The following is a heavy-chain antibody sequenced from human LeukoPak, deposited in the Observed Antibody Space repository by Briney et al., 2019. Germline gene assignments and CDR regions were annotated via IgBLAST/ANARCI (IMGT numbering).Heavy chain of an antibody. V-gene: IGHV3-7*01. CDR2: IKQDGSEK. D-gene: IGHD3-3*01. CDR1: GYTFSSYW. J-gene: IGHJ6*03. CDR3: ASGAYDFWSGYNYYYMDV. Sequence: GGSLRLFCAASGYTFSSYWMSCVRQAPGKGLEWVANIKQDGSEKYYVDSVKGRFTISRDNAKNSLYLQMNSLRAEDTAVYYCASGAYDFWSGYNYYYMDVWGKGTTVTVSS.